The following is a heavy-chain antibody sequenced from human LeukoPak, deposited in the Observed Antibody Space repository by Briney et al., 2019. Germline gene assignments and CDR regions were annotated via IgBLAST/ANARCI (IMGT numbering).Heavy chain of an antibody. Sequence: PGGSLRLSCAASGFTFSSYGMHWVRQAPGKGLEWVAVIWYDGSNKYYADSVKGRFTISRDNSKNTLYLQMNSLRAEDTAIYYCAKYGDYGGNSFDYWGQGTLVTVSS. D-gene: IGHD4-17*01. CDR2: IWYDGSNK. J-gene: IGHJ4*02. CDR1: GFTFSSYG. CDR3: AKYGDYGGNSFDY. V-gene: IGHV3-33*06.